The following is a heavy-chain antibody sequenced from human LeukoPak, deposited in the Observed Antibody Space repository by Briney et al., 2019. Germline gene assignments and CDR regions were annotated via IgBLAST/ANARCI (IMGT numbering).Heavy chain of an antibody. CDR2: IYPGDSDT. Sequence: PGESLKISCKGSGYSFTSYWFGWVRQMPGKGLEWKGIIYPGDSDTRYSPSFQGQVTISADKSISTAYLQWSSLKASDTAIYYCARRRGYTSSWYDYWGQGTLVTVSS. CDR3: ARRRGYTSSWYDY. J-gene: IGHJ4*02. D-gene: IGHD6-13*01. CDR1: GYSFTSYW. V-gene: IGHV5-51*01.